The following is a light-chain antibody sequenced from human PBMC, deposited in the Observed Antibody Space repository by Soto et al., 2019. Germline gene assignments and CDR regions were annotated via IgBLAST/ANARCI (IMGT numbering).Light chain of an antibody. CDR3: QQYGSSPIT. V-gene: IGKV3-20*01. CDR2: GAS. Sequence: EIVLTQSPGTLSLSPGERATLSCRASQSVSSSYLAWYQQKPGQAPRLLIYGASSRATGIPDRFSGSGSGTDFTLTISRLEPEDFAVYYYQQYGSSPITFAQGTRLEIK. J-gene: IGKJ5*01. CDR1: QSVSSSY.